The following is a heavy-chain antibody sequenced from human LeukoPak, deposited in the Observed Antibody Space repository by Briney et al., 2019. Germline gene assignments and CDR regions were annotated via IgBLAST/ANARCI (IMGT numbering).Heavy chain of an antibody. J-gene: IGHJ4*02. CDR3: ARDRAPYSNYPLEGY. CDR1: GYTFTSYD. D-gene: IGHD4-11*01. V-gene: IGHV1-8*01. Sequence: ASVKVSCKASGYTFTSYDINWVRQAPGQGLEWMGWMNPNSGNTGYAQKFQGRVTMTRNTSISTAYMELSSLRSEDTAVYYCARDRAPYSNYPLEGYWGQGTLVTVSS. CDR2: MNPNSGNT.